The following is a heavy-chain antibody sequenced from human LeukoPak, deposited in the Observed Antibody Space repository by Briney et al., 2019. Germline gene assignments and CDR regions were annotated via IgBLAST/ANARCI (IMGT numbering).Heavy chain of an antibody. CDR1: GGSISSSPYY. V-gene: IGHV4-39*01. CDR3: ARHASVDGNWPRPLDY. CDR2: IYYSGST. Sequence: PSETLSLTCTVSGGSISSSPYYWGWIRQPPGKGLEWIGNIYYSGSTYYNPSLKTRVTISVDTSKNQFSLKLTSVTAADTAVYYCARHASVDGNWPRPLDYWGQGSLVSVSS. J-gene: IGHJ4*02. D-gene: IGHD6-19*01.